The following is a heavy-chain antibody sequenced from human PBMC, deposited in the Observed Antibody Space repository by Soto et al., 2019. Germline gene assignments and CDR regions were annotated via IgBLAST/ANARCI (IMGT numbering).Heavy chain of an antibody. CDR3: ATAGAVAGTSDYFDF. V-gene: IGHV1-24*01. D-gene: IGHD6-19*01. J-gene: IGHJ4*02. CDR2: FDLEHGET. Sequence: ASVKVSCKVSGYTLSEISLHWVRHAPGKGLEWMGGFDLEHGETIYAQKFQGRVTMTEDTSTDTTYMELSSLRSDDTAVYYCATAGAVAGTSDYFDFWGQGTLVTVSS. CDR1: GYTLSEIS.